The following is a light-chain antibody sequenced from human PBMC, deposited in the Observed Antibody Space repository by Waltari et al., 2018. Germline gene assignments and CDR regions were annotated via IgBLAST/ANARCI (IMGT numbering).Light chain of an antibody. V-gene: IGLV2-8*01. J-gene: IGLJ3*02. CDR3: STYAGNDKLV. CDR1: SGDVGSY. Sequence: QSALTQPPSASGSPGQSVTISCTATSGDVGSYVSWYKQHPGRAPKVLIFEVTKRPSGVPHRFSGSGSGNTASLTVSGLQAEDEADYYCSTYAGNDKLVFGGGTKVTVL. CDR2: EVT.